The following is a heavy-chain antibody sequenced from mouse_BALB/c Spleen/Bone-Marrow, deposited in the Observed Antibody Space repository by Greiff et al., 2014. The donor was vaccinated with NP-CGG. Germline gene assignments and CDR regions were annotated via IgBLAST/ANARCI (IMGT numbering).Heavy chain of an antibody. J-gene: IGHJ2*01. CDR2: IDPENGNT. CDR1: GFNIKDYY. D-gene: IGHD2-4*01. Sequence: EVQLQQSGAELVRPGALVKLSCKASGFNIKDYYMHWVKQRPEQGLEWIGWIDPENGNTIYDPKFQGKASITADISSNTAYLQLSSLTSEDTAVYYCAMITTYWGQGTTLTVSS. V-gene: IGHV14-1*02. CDR3: AMITTY.